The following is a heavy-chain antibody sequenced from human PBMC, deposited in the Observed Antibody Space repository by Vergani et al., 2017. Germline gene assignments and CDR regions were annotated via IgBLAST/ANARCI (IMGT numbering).Heavy chain of an antibody. CDR2: ISWNSGSI. J-gene: IGHJ5*01. CDR3: AKDAYCSSASCPSWFNP. V-gene: IGHV3-9*01. CDR1: GFTFDDYA. D-gene: IGHD2-2*01. Sequence: EVQLVESGGGLVQPGRSLRLSCAASGFTFDDYAMHWVRQAPGKGLEWVSGISWNSGSIGYADSVKGRFTISRDNAKNSLYLQMNSLRAEDTALYFCAKDAYCSSASCPSWFNPWSQGSLVTVSS.